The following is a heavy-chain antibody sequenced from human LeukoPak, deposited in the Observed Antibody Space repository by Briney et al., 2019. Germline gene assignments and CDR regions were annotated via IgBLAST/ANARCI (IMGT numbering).Heavy chain of an antibody. V-gene: IGHV1-69*05. Sequence: GASVKVSCKASGGTFSSYAISWVRQAPGQGLEWMGGIIPIFGTANYAQKFQGRVTITTDESTSTAYMELSSLRFEDTAVYYCAITMVRGVTSLSWGQGTLVTVSS. CDR2: IIPIFGTA. CDR1: GGTFSSYA. CDR3: AITMVRGVTSLS. D-gene: IGHD3-10*01. J-gene: IGHJ5*02.